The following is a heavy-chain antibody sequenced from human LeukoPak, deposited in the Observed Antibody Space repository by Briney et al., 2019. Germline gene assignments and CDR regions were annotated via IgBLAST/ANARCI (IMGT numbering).Heavy chain of an antibody. CDR2: ISGSGGST. CDR1: GFTFSSYA. V-gene: IGHV3-23*01. D-gene: IGHD6-19*01. Sequence: GGSLRLSCAASGFTFSSYAMSWVRQAPGKGLEWVSGISGSGGSTYYADSVKGRFTISRDNSKNTLYLQMNSLRAEDTAVYYCAKDQRSSGWHKDYWGQGTLVTVSS. J-gene: IGHJ4*02. CDR3: AKDQRSSGWHKDY.